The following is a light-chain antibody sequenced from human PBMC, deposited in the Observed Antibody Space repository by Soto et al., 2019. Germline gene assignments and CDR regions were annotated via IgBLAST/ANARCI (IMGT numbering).Light chain of an antibody. Sequence: DIVMTQSPLSLPVTPGAPASISCRSSHSLLHSNGYNYLDWYLQKPGQSPQLLIYLGSNRSSGVPDRFSGSGSGTDFTLKISRVEAEDVGVYYCMQALQTPLTFGGGNKGEIK. CDR1: HSLLHSNGYNY. CDR3: MQALQTPLT. V-gene: IGKV2-28*01. CDR2: LGS. J-gene: IGKJ4*01.